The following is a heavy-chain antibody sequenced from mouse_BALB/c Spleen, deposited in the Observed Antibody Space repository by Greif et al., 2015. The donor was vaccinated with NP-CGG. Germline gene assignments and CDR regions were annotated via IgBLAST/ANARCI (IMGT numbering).Heavy chain of an antibody. CDR2: SATAKGNT. CDR1: GLNMKDTY. V-gene: IGHV14-3*02. D-gene: IGHD3-3*01. Sequence: VQLQQSGAEIVKRGGSGKLSCTASGLNMKDTYMHRVKQRPEPGLEWIGRSATAKGNTKHDPKFQGKATITADTSSSTAYLHLSSLTSEDTAVYYCTGTYFDYWGQDTTLTVSS. CDR3: TGTYFDY. J-gene: IGHJ2*01.